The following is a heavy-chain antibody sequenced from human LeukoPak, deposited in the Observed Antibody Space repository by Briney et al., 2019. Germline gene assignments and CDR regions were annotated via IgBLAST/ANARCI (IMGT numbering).Heavy chain of an antibody. CDR2: IYYSGST. CDR1: GGSISSGDYY. D-gene: IGHD3-16*02. CDR3: ASRIMITFGGVIAYYFDY. V-gene: IGHV4-30-4*01. Sequence: SETLSLTCTVSGGSISSGDYYWSWIRQPPGKGLERIGYIYYSGSTYYNPSLKSRVTISVDTSKNQFSLKLSSVTAADTAVYYCASRIMITFGGVIAYYFDYRGQGTLVTVSS. J-gene: IGHJ4*02.